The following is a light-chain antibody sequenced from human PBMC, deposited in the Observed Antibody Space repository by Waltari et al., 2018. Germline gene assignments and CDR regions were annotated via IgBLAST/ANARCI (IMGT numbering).Light chain of an antibody. CDR1: PGISNY. CDR2: DAS. CDR3: LHHIITQFT. J-gene: IGKJ3*01. V-gene: IGKV1-17*03. Sequence: DLQMTQSPSAMSASVGDRVTITCRASPGISNYLAWFQLRPGKAPKRLYYDASSLQSWVPSRFSGSGSGTEFTLTISSLQPEHFATYYCLHHIITQFTFGPGTNVDIK.